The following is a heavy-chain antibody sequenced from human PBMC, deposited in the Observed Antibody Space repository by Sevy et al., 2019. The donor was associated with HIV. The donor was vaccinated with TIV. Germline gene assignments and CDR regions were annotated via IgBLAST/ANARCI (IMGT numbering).Heavy chain of an antibody. Sequence: GGSLRLSCAASGFTFKTYAMLWVRRAPGKGLECVAGISGKGDKTYYADSVKDKFTISRDQSKNTVYLQMGNVKTEDMAVYYCARGRGGSGSYYFDYWGQGIMVTVSS. V-gene: IGHV3-64*02. CDR3: ARGRGGSGSYYFDY. CDR2: ISGKGDKT. D-gene: IGHD3-10*01. CDR1: GFTFKTYA. J-gene: IGHJ4*02.